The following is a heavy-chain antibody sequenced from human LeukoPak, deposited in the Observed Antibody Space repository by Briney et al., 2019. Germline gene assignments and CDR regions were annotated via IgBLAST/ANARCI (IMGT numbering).Heavy chain of an antibody. D-gene: IGHD6-19*01. CDR1: GYTFTSYY. CDR2: INPSGGST. CDR3: ASYPGPGIAVAGTG. Sequence: ASVKVSCKASGYTFTSYYMHWLRQAPGQGLEWMGMINPSGGSTSYAQKFQGRVTMTRDMSTSTVYMELSSLRSEDTAVYYCASYPGPGIAVAGTGWGQGTLVTVSS. V-gene: IGHV1-46*01. J-gene: IGHJ4*02.